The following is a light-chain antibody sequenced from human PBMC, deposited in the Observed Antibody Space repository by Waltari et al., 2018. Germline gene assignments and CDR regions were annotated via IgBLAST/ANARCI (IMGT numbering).Light chain of an antibody. CDR3: SAWDTSLTTDV. J-gene: IGLJ6*01. V-gene: IGLV1-40*01. CDR2: ENN. CDR1: SYNLGAAYY. Sequence: QSVLTQPPSASGAPGQRVTIPCPGRSYNLGAAYYLPWYQQFPGTAPKLLIYENNKRPSGISDRFSGSESGTSASLTITGLQSEDEADYYCSAWDTSLTTDVFGSGTKLTVL.